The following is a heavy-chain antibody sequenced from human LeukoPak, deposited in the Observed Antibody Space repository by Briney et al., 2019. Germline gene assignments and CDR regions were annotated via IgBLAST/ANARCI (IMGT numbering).Heavy chain of an antibody. CDR2: ISDGGGS. V-gene: IGHV4-59*01. Sequence: KASETLSLTCTVSGGSIRNYYWTWIRQPPGKGLEWIGYISDGGGSNYNPSLKSRVTISVDTSKNQFSLKLSSVTAADTAVYYCARGDGGGPRDYWGQGTLVTVSS. CDR3: ARGDGGGPRDY. J-gene: IGHJ4*02. D-gene: IGHD3-16*01. CDR1: GGSIRNYY.